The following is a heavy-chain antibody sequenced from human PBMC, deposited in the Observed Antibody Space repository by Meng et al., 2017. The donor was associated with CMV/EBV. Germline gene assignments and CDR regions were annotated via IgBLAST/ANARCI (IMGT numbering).Heavy chain of an antibody. D-gene: IGHD3-9*01. CDR1: GYTFTGYY. J-gene: IGHJ4*02. CDR3: ARVLGLRLTGGFDY. CDR2: INPNSGGT. Sequence: ASVKVSCKASGYTFTGYYMHWVRQAPGQGLEWMGWINPNSGGTNYAQKFQGRVTMTRDTSISTACMELSRLRSDDTAVYYCARVLGLRLTGGFDYWGQGTLVTVSS. V-gene: IGHV1-2*02.